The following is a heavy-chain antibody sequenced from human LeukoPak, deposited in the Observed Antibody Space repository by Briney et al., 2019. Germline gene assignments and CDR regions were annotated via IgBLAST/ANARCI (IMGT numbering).Heavy chain of an antibody. CDR2: INSDGSGT. CDR1: GFTFSNYW. D-gene: IGHD3-3*01. J-gene: IGHJ5*02. Sequence: GGSLRLSCAASGFTFSNYWMHWVRQAPGKGLVWVSRINSDGSGTTYADSVKGRFSISRDNAKNTLYLQMNSLRAEDTAVYYCAKAAGRITIFGVVTIPHNWFDPWGQGTLVTVSS. CDR3: AKAAGRITIFGVVTIPHNWFDP. V-gene: IGHV3-74*01.